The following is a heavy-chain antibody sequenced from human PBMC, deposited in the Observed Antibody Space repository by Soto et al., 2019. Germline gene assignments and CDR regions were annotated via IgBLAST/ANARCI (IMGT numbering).Heavy chain of an antibody. J-gene: IGHJ4*02. D-gene: IGHD3-22*01. V-gene: IGHV3-30*18. CDR1: GFTFSSYG. CDR2: ISYDGSNK. CDR3: AKDPEGDTMIVVVNSFDY. Sequence: QVQLVESGGGVVQPGRSLRLSCAASGFTFSSYGMHWVRQAPGKGLEWVAVISYDGSNKYYADSVKGRFTISRDNSKNTLYLQMNSLRAEDTAVYYCAKDPEGDTMIVVVNSFDYWGQGTLVTVSS.